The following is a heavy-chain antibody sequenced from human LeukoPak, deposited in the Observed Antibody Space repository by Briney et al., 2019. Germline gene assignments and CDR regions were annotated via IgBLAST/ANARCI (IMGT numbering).Heavy chain of an antibody. CDR2: IYHSGST. Sequence: SETLSLTCIVSDGSISSSSYYWGWIRQPPGKGLEWIGSIYHSGSTYYNPSLKSRVTISVDTSKNQFSLKLSSVTAADTAVYYCARTYDFWSGYHYFDAFDIWGQGTMVTVSS. CDR3: ARTYDFWSGYHYFDAFDI. D-gene: IGHD3-3*01. V-gene: IGHV4-39*07. J-gene: IGHJ3*02. CDR1: DGSISSSSYY.